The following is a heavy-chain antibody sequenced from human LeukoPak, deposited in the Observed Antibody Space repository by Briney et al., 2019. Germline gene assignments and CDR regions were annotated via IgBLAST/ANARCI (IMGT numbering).Heavy chain of an antibody. CDR1: GYTFTSYD. D-gene: IGHD3-3*01. CDR2: MNPNSGNT. V-gene: IGHV1-8*01. J-gene: IGHJ6*03. CDR3: ARGGAFWSGYYERRDGYCYCYMDV. Sequence: ASVKVSCKASGYTFTSYDINWVRQATGQGLEWMGWMNPNSGNTGYAQKFQGRVTMTRNTSISTAYMELSSLRSEDTAVYYCARGGAFWSGYYERRDGYCYCYMDVWGKGTTVTVSS.